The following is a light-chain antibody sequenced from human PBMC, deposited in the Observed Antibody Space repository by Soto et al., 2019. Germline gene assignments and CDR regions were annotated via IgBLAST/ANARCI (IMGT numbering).Light chain of an antibody. CDR3: QNYNNWPQGT. CDR2: GAY. V-gene: IGKV3-15*01. Sequence: EVVMTQSPATLSGSPGERATLSCRASQSVSSNLAWYQQKPGQAPRLLIYGAYTRATGIPARFSGSGSGTEFTLTIRSLQSEDFAVYYCQNYNNWPQGTFGQGTKVDIX. CDR1: QSVSSN. J-gene: IGKJ1*01.